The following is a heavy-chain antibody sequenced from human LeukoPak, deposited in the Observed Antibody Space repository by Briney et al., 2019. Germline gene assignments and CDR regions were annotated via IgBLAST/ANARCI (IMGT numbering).Heavy chain of an antibody. CDR3: ARLKSTGYYDSSGYYSDY. J-gene: IGHJ4*02. CDR1: GYTFTSYG. CDR2: ISAYNGNT. Sequence: ASVKVSCKASGYTFTSYGISWVRQAPGQGLEWMGWISAYNGNTNYAQELQGRVTMTTDTSTSTAYMELRSLRSDDTAVYYCARLKSTGYYDSSGYYSDYWGQGTLVTVSS. V-gene: IGHV1-18*01. D-gene: IGHD3-22*01.